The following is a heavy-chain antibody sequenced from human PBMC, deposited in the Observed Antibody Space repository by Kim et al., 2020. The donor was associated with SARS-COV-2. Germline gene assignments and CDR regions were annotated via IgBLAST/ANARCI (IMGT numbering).Heavy chain of an antibody. CDR2: TYMGGST. Sequence: SETLSLTCTVSGDSISSGRHYWNWIRQPAGKGLEWIGRTYMGGSTNYNPPLKSRVAMSVDPSENQFSLKVSSVTAADTAVYYCGRGTQLAIPFVFDSWGQGALVTVSS. CDR3: GRGTQLAIPFVFDS. V-gene: IGHV4-61*02. J-gene: IGHJ4*02. CDR1: GDSISSGRHY. D-gene: IGHD3-16*01.